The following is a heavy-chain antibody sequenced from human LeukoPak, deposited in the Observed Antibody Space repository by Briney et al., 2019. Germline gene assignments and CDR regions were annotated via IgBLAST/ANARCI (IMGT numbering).Heavy chain of an antibody. J-gene: IGHJ4*02. CDR3: ARRAPVSGWYYFDY. V-gene: IGHV5-51*01. CDR1: GYSFTSYW. Sequence: RGGSLKISCKGSGYSFTSYWIGWVRQMPGTGLEWMGVINPGDSDTRNSPSFHGQVTISDDKSISTAYLQWTSLKASDTAIYFCARRAPVSGWYYFDYWGQGTLVTISS. CDR2: INPGDSDT. D-gene: IGHD6-19*01.